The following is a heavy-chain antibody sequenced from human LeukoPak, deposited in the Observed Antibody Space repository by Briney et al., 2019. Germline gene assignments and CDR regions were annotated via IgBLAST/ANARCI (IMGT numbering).Heavy chain of an antibody. J-gene: IGHJ4*02. Sequence: GASVKVSCKASGYTFTSYYMHWVRQAPGQGLEWMGIINPSGGSTSYAQKSQGRVTMTRDTSTSTVYMELSSLRSEDTAVYYCARDHGSGYFDYWGQGTLVTVSS. CDR1: GYTFTSYY. CDR3: ARDHGSGYFDY. V-gene: IGHV1-46*01. CDR2: INPSGGST. D-gene: IGHD3-22*01.